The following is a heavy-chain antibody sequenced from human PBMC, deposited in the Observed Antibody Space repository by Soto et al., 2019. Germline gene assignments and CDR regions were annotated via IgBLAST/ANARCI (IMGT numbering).Heavy chain of an antibody. V-gene: IGHV3-53*01. CDR3: ARVEAGADY. CDR1: GFTVSSNY. CDR2: IYSGGST. J-gene: IGHJ4*02. D-gene: IGHD6-19*01. Sequence: GGSLRLSCAASGFTVSSNYMSWVRQAPGKGLEWVSVIYSGGSTYYADSVKGRFTISRDNSKNTLYRQMNSLRAGDTAVYYCARVEAGADYGGQGTLVTVSS.